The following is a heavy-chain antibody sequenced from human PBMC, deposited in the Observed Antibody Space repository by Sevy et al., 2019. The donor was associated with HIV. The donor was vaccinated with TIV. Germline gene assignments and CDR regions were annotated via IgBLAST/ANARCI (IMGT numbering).Heavy chain of an antibody. CDR2: IGYDGSNK. D-gene: IGHD2-8*01. V-gene: IGHV3-30-3*01. CDR1: GFTFSSYA. CDR3: ARDSLKAFDY. Sequence: GGSLRLSCAASGFTFSSYAMHWVRQAPGKGLEWVAVIGYDGSNKYYADSVKGRFTTSRDNSKNTLYLQMNSLRAEDTAVYYCARDSLKAFDYWGQGTLVTVSS. J-gene: IGHJ4*02.